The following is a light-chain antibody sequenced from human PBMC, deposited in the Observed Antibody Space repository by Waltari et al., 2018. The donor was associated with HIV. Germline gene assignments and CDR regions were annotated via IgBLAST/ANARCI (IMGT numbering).Light chain of an antibody. CDR2: RDS. V-gene: IGLV3-9*01. J-gene: IGLJ2*01. CDR3: QVWDSSTAI. CDR1: NIGSKT. Sequence: SYELTPALSVSVALGQTATITCGGNNIGSKTVHWYQQKAGQAPGLVIYRDSNRPSGIPERFSGSNSGDTATLTISRAQAGDEADYYCQVWDSSTAIFGGGTKLTVL.